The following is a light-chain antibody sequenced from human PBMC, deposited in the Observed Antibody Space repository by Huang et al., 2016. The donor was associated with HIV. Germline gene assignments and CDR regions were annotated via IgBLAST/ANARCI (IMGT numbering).Light chain of an antibody. V-gene: IGKV1-9*01. CDR3: QQLKDYPVT. Sequence: IQLNQSPSSLSASVGDRVAITCRASQDIGNSLAWYQQRPGKAPKPLIYAASTLQGGVSSRFSGSVPGTYFTLTINDLQPEDFTTYYCQQLKDYPVTFGQGTRLDIE. J-gene: IGKJ5*01. CDR2: AAS. CDR1: QDIGNS.